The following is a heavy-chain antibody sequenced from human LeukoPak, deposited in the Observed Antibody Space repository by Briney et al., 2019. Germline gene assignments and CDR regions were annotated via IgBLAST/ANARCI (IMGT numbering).Heavy chain of an antibody. Sequence: AGGSLRLSCAASGFSFSNYAMHWVRQAPGKGLEWVASINSDGSEGYYADVVKGRFTISRDNAKNSLYLQINSLRAEDTAVYYCARSSYSSSSSVWGQGTMVTVSS. D-gene: IGHD6-6*01. CDR3: ARSSYSSSSSV. CDR2: INSDGSEG. CDR1: GFSFSNYA. V-gene: IGHV3-7*03. J-gene: IGHJ3*01.